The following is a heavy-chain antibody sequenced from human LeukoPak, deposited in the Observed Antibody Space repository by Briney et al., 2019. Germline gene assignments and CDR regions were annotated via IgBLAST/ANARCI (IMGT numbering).Heavy chain of an antibody. Sequence: ASVKVSCKTSGYTFISYGISWVRQAPGQGLEWMGWISGYNGNTKYGQKFQGRVRMTTDTSTSTAYMELRSLRSDDTAVYYCARDSKGRVTISGVVIHPVYDGFDIWGQGTMVTVSS. D-gene: IGHD3-3*01. CDR2: ISGYNGNT. V-gene: IGHV1-18*01. CDR1: GYTFISYG. J-gene: IGHJ3*02. CDR3: ARDSKGRVTISGVVIHPVYDGFDI.